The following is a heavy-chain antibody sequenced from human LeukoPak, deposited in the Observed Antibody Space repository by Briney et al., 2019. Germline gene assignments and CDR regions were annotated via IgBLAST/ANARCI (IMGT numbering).Heavy chain of an antibody. Sequence: GGSLGLSCAASGFTFTSHWMHWVRHAPGKGLVWVSRIDNDGSDTTYADSVRGRFTISRDNAKNTLYLQMDSLRAEDTAVYYCVRDRPHNWFDPWGQGTLVTVSS. CDR2: IDNDGSDT. CDR1: GFTFTSHW. CDR3: VRDRPHNWFDP. D-gene: IGHD6-6*01. J-gene: IGHJ5*02. V-gene: IGHV3-74*01.